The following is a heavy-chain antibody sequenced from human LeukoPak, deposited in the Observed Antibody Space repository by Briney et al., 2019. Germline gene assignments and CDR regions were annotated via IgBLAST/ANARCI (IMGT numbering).Heavy chain of an antibody. CDR1: GFTFSTYG. V-gene: IGHV3-23*01. J-gene: IGHJ4*02. D-gene: IGHD4-11*01. Sequence: PGGSLRLSCAASGFTFSTYGMSWVRQAPGEGLEWVSATSPRGDDTYYADSVKGRFTISRDNSKDTLYLQLNTLRAEDTAIYYCAKRSDYSDTSNYFDYWGQGTLVTVSS. CDR2: TSPRGDDT. CDR3: AKRSDYSDTSNYFDY.